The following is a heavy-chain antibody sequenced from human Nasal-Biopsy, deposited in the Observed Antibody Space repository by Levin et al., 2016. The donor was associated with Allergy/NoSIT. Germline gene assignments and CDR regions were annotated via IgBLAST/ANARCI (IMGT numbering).Heavy chain of an antibody. CDR3: AKYTRSIATRLINWCLDL. D-gene: IGHD6-6*01. CDR1: GFIFKDFA. J-gene: IGHJ2*01. Sequence: GGSLRLSCAGSGFIFKDFAMSWVRQTAGKGLEWVSGISLGGGNREYADSVKGRFTISRDNSNNTVYLQMNSLRAEDTAVYYCAKYTRSIATRLINWCLDLWGRGTLVTVSP. V-gene: IGHV3-23*01. CDR2: ISLGGGNR.